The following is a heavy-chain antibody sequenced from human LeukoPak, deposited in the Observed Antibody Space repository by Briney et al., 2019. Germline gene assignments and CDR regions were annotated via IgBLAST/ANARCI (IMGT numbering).Heavy chain of an antibody. D-gene: IGHD4-17*01. J-gene: IGHJ6*04. Sequence: ASVKVSCKAPVYTFISYGITWLRQAPGQGLEWMGWISTYNGNTNYAQKLQDRVTMTRVTSTSTVYMELRNLRSDDTAMYYCARWGPVTTTSRVYDYYRILVWGEGTTVTVSS. V-gene: IGHV1-18*01. CDR2: ISTYNGNT. CDR1: VYTFISYG. CDR3: ARWGPVTTTSRVYDYYRILV.